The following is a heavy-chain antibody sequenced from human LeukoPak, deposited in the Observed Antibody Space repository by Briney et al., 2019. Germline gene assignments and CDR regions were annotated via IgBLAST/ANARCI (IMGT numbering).Heavy chain of an antibody. CDR3: ARGSSKSEDGYDSPHNYYYYGMDV. J-gene: IGHJ6*02. D-gene: IGHD5-24*01. V-gene: IGHV1-69*13. Sequence: SVKVSCKASGYTFTSYYMHWVRQAPGQGLEWMGGIIPIFGTANYAQKFQGRVTITADEPTSTAYMELSSLRAEDTAVYYCARGSSKSEDGYDSPHNYYYYGMDVWGQGTTVTVSS. CDR1: GYTFTSYY. CDR2: IIPIFGTA.